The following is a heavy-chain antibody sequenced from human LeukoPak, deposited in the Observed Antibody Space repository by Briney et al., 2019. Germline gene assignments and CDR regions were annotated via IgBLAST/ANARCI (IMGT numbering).Heavy chain of an antibody. D-gene: IGHD5-18*01. Sequence: PGGSLRLSCAASGFTVSSNYMSWVRQAPGKGLEWVSVIYSGGSTYYADSVKGRFTISRDNSKNTLYLQMNSLRAEDTAVYYCARHSGYSYGYFDPWGQGTLVTVSS. CDR1: GFTVSSNY. J-gene: IGHJ5*02. CDR2: IYSGGST. V-gene: IGHV3-53*01. CDR3: ARHSGYSYGYFDP.